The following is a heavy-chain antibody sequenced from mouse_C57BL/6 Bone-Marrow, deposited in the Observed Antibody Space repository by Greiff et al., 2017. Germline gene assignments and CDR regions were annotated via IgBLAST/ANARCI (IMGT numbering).Heavy chain of an antibody. D-gene: IGHD2-4*01. CDR3: AGASYYDYAAGY. Sequence: QVQLQQSGAELMKPGASVKLSCKATGYTFTGYWIEWVKQRPGHGLEWIGEILPGSGSTYYNEKFKGKATFTADTSSNTAYMQLSSLTTADSAIYYCAGASYYDYAAGYWGQGTTLTVSS. V-gene: IGHV1-9*01. J-gene: IGHJ2*01. CDR2: ILPGSGST. CDR1: GYTFTGYW.